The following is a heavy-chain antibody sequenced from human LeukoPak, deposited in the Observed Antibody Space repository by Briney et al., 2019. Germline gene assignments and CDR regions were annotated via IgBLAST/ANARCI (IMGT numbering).Heavy chain of an antibody. V-gene: IGHV3-9*01. J-gene: IGHJ4*02. Sequence: GGSLRLSCAASGFTFDDYAMHWVRQAPGKGLEWGSGISWNSGSIGYADSVKGRFTISRDNAKNSLYLQMNSLRAEDTALYYCAKDSGLRLGELSPTADYWGQGTLVTVSS. CDR3: AKDSGLRLGELSPTADY. CDR1: GFTFDDYA. D-gene: IGHD3-16*02. CDR2: ISWNSGSI.